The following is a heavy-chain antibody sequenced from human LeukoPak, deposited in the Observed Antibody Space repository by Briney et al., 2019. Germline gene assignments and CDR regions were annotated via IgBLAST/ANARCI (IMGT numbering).Heavy chain of an antibody. Sequence: GGSLRLSCAASGFTVSSNYMSWVRRAPGKGLEWVSVIYSGGSTYYADSVKGRFTISRDNSKNTLYLQMNSLRAEDTAVYYCARDRTPWELYLDYWGQGTLVTVSS. J-gene: IGHJ4*02. V-gene: IGHV3-66*02. CDR2: IYSGGST. CDR1: GFTVSSNY. D-gene: IGHD1-26*01. CDR3: ARDRTPWELYLDY.